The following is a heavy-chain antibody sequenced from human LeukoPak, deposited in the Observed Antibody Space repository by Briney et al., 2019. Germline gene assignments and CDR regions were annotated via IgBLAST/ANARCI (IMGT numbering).Heavy chain of an antibody. Sequence: GSLRLSCAASGFTFSSYAMSWVRQAPGKGLEWVSAISGSGGSTYYADSVKGRFTISRDNSKNTLYLQMNSLRAEDTAVYYCAKGNGRFLEWLLPFDYWGQGTLVTVSS. CDR3: AKGNGRFLEWLLPFDY. J-gene: IGHJ4*02. D-gene: IGHD3-3*01. CDR1: GFTFSSYA. V-gene: IGHV3-23*01. CDR2: ISGSGGST.